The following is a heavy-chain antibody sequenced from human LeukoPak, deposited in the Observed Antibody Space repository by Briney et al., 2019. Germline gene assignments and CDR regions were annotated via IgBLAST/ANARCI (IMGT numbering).Heavy chain of an antibody. CDR3: ARGVTMIVVVIHDWYFDL. Sequence: PSETLSLTCTVSGGSVSSVTYYWSWIRQPPGKGLEWIGSIYYTRSTYYNPSLKSRVTISVDTSKNQFSLKLTSVTAADTAVYYCARGVTMIVVVIHDWYFDLWGRGTLVTVSS. D-gene: IGHD3-22*01. CDR2: IYYTRST. J-gene: IGHJ2*01. V-gene: IGHV4-39*01. CDR1: GGSVSSVTYY.